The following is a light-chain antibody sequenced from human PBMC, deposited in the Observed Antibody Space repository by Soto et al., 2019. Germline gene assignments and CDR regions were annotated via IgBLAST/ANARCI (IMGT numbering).Light chain of an antibody. Sequence: EIVLTQSPGTLSLSPGERATLSCRASQSSSSSYLAWHQQKPGQAPRLLISAASSRATGIPDRFSGSGSGTDFTLTISRMEPEDFAVYYCQQYGTSPFTFGPGTKVDI. CDR3: QQYGTSPFT. J-gene: IGKJ3*01. CDR1: QSSSSSY. V-gene: IGKV3-20*01. CDR2: AAS.